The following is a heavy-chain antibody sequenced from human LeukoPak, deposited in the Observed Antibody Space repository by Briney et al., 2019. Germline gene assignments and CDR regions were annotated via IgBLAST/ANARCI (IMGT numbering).Heavy chain of an antibody. Sequence: PRGSLRLSCAASGFTFSDYYMSWIRQAPGKGLEWVSYISSSGSTIYYADSVKGRFTISRDNAKNSLYLQMNSLRAEDTAVYYCARDLAVAGSHDAFDIWGQGTMVTVSS. CDR1: GFTFSDYY. J-gene: IGHJ3*02. V-gene: IGHV3-11*01. CDR2: ISSSGSTI. CDR3: ARDLAVAGSHDAFDI. D-gene: IGHD6-19*01.